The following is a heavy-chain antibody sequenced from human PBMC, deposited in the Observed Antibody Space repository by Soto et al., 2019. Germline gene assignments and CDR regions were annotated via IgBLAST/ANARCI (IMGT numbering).Heavy chain of an antibody. CDR3: ARRGSSSWYGY. J-gene: IGHJ4*02. CDR1: AGSISSYY. D-gene: IGHD6-13*01. CDR2: IYYSGST. Sequence: PSETLSLTCIVSAGSISSYYWTWIRQPPGKGLEWIGYIYYSGSTNYNPSLKSRVTISIDTSKNEFSLKLSSVTAADTAVYYCARRGSSSWYGYWGQGTLVTVSS. V-gene: IGHV4-59*08.